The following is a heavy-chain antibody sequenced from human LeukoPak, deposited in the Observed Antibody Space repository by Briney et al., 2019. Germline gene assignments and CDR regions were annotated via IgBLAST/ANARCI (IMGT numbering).Heavy chain of an antibody. D-gene: IGHD2-15*01. CDR2: ISSSGST. V-gene: IGHV4-61*02. CDR1: GDSISSGDYY. J-gene: IGHJ4*02. CDR3: ARGPGPFRVAATPASRYYFDY. Sequence: SQTLSLTCTVSGDSISSGDYYWSWIRQPAGKGLEWIGRISSSGSTNYNPSLKSRVTISVDTSKNQFSLKLSSVTAADTAVYFCARGPGPFRVAATPASRYYFDYWGQGTLVTVSS.